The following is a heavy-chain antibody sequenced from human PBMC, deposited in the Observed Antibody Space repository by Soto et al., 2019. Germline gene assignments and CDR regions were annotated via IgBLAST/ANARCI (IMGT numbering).Heavy chain of an antibody. J-gene: IGHJ4*02. D-gene: IGHD6-19*01. CDR2: IIPIFGTA. Sequence: QVQLVQSGAEVKKPGSSVKVSCKASGGTFSSYAISWVRQAPGQGLEWMGGIIPIFGTANYAQKFQGRVTITADESTSTAYMELSSLRSEDTAVYYCARERKVAGTRGYYFDYWGQGTLVTVSS. CDR1: GGTFSSYA. CDR3: ARERKVAGTRGYYFDY. V-gene: IGHV1-69*01.